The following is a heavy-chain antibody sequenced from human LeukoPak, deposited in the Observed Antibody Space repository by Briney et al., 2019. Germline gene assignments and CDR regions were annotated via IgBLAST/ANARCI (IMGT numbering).Heavy chain of an antibody. CDR3: ARGVEMVFYYYYGMDV. V-gene: IGHV3-21*01. Sequence: GGSLRLSCAASGFTFSSYNMNWVRQAPGKGLEWVSSISSSSSNIYYADSVKGRFTISRDNAKNSLYLQMNSLRAEDTAVYYCARGVEMVFYYYYGMDVWGQGTTVTVSS. D-gene: IGHD5-24*01. CDR2: ISSSSSNI. J-gene: IGHJ6*02. CDR1: GFTFSSYN.